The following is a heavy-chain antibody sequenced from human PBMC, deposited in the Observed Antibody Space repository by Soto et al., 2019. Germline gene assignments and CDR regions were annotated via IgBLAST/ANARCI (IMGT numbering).Heavy chain of an antibody. J-gene: IGHJ5*02. CDR1: GYTFTGYY. Sequence: ASVKVSCKASGYTFTGYYMHWVRQAPGQGLEWMGWINPNSGGTNYAQKFQGWVTMTRDTSISTAYMELSRLRSDDTAVYYCARGYGSGSYYKHNWFDPWGQGTLVTVSS. V-gene: IGHV1-2*04. D-gene: IGHD3-10*01. CDR3: ARGYGSGSYYKHNWFDP. CDR2: INPNSGGT.